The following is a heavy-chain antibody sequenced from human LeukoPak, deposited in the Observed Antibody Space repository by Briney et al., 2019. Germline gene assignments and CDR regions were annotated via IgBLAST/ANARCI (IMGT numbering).Heavy chain of an antibody. V-gene: IGHV1-69*13. CDR1: GGTFSSYA. D-gene: IGHD2-2*01. Sequence: GASVKVSCKASGGTFSSYAISWVRQAPGQGLEWMGGIIPIFGTANYAQKFQGRVTITADESTSTAYMELSSLRSEDTAVYYCARDRRLYVFDQLPENNWFDPWGQGTLVTVPS. CDR3: ARDRRLYVFDQLPENNWFDP. J-gene: IGHJ5*02. CDR2: IIPIFGTA.